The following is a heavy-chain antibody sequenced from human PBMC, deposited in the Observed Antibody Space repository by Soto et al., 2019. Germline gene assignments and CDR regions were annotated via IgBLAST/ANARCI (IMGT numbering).Heavy chain of an antibody. CDR1: GFTFTSSA. V-gene: IGHV1-58*01. D-gene: IGHD2-2*02. Sequence: SVKVSCKASGFTFTSSAVQWVRQARGQRLEWIGWIVVGSGNTNYAQKFQERVTITRDMSTSTAYMELSSLRSEDTAVYYCAADHTVDYYYYGMDVWCQGTTVTV. CDR3: AADHTVDYYYYGMDV. CDR2: IVVGSGNT. J-gene: IGHJ6*02.